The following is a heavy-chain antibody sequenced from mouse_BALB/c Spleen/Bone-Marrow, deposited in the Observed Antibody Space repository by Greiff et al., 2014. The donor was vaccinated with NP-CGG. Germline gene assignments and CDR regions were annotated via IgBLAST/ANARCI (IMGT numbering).Heavy chain of an antibody. CDR3: ARNGYYGRMTY. Sequence: EVHLVESGGGLVQPGGSLKLSCAASGFDFSGYWMTWVRQAPGKGLEWIGEINPDSRTINYKPSLKEKFIMSRDNAKNTLYLQMSKVRSEDTALYYCARNGYYGRMTYWGQGTLVTVSA. V-gene: IGHV4-1*02. D-gene: IGHD2-3*01. J-gene: IGHJ3*01. CDR2: INPDSRTI. CDR1: GFDFSGYW.